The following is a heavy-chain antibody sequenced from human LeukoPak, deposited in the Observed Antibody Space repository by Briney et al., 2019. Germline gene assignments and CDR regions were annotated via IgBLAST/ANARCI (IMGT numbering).Heavy chain of an antibody. CDR1: GFTFSSHG. CDR2: IKQDGSEK. D-gene: IGHD2-15*01. V-gene: IGHV3-7*01. J-gene: IGHJ4*02. Sequence: GGSLRLSCAASGFTFSSHGMSWVRQAPGKGLEWVANIKQDGSEKYYVDSVKGRFTISRDNAKNSLYLQMNSLRAEDTAVYYCARDGSGGSCLFNWGQGTLVTVSS. CDR3: ARDGSGGSCLFN.